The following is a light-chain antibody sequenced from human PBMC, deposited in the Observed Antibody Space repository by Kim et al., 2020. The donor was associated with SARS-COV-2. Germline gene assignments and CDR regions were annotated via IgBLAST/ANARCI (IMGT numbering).Light chain of an antibody. CDR3: QVWDSSSDHRVV. Sequence: PGKPARVSWGGNSIGSKSVHWYQPKPGQAPVLVMYYDSDRPSGIPERFSGSNSGNTATLTISRVEAGDEADYYCQVWDSSSDHRVVFGGGTQLTVL. CDR2: YDS. CDR1: SIGSKS. V-gene: IGLV3-21*04. J-gene: IGLJ2*01.